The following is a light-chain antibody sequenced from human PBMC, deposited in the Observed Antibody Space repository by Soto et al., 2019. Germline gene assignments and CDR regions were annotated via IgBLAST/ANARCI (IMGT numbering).Light chain of an antibody. Sequence: QSALTQPASVSGAPGQSITISCTGNSSDVGGYNYVSWYQQHPGKAPKLMIYDVSNRPSGVSNRFSGSKSGNTASLTISGLQAEDEADYYCNSYKISSTYVCGTGTQATDL. CDR3: NSYKISSTYV. CDR1: SSDVGGYNY. CDR2: DVS. V-gene: IGLV2-14*01. J-gene: IGLJ1*01.